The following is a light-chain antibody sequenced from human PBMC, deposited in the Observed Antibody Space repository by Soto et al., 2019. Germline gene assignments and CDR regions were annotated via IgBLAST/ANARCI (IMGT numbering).Light chain of an antibody. CDR3: QQYGSSGT. Sequence: ENVLTHSPGTLSFSEWDRATLSCRASQGVNRYYLAWYQQKPGQAPTLLIHGTSTRATGIPDRFSGSGSGTDFTLTISRLEPEDFAVYYCQQYGSSGTFGQGTKVDIK. J-gene: IGKJ1*01. CDR1: QGVNRYY. CDR2: GTS. V-gene: IGKV3-20*01.